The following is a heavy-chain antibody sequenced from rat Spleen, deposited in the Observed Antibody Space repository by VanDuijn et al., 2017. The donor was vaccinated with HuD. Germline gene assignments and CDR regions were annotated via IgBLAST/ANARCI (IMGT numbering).Heavy chain of an antibody. CDR3: TTNPYGGYYVMDA. D-gene: IGHD1-11*01. V-gene: IGHV5-20*01. CDR2: ISYDGGST. J-gene: IGHJ4*01. Sequence: EVQLAESGGGLVQPGRSLKLSCAASGFTFSDYYMAWVRQAPTKGLEWVASISYDGGSTYYRDSVKGRFTISRDNAKSSLYLQMDSLRSEDTATYYCTTNPYGGYYVMDAWGQGASVTVSS. CDR1: GFTFSDYY.